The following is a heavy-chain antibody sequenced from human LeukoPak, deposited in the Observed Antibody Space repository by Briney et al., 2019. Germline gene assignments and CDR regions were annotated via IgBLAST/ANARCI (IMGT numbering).Heavy chain of an antibody. CDR3: ASYLYWWSDLGY. CDR2: IKPDGSEK. Sequence: GGSWRFSVAASGFTFGDFWMIWSGGAPGKGLEGVANIKPDGSEKYYVDSVKGRFTISRDNAKNSLYLQMNSLRVEDTAVYYCASYLYWWSDLGYWGQGALVTVSS. D-gene: IGHD2-8*02. V-gene: IGHV3-7*01. J-gene: IGHJ4*02. CDR1: GFTFGDFW.